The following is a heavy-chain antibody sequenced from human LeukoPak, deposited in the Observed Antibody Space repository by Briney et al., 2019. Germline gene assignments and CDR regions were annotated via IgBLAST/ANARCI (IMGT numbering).Heavy chain of an antibody. CDR1: GYTFTGYY. CDR2: INPNSGGT. V-gene: IGHV1-2*02. J-gene: IGHJ4*02. Sequence: ASVKVSCKASGYTFTGYYMHWVRQAPGQGLEWMGWINPNSGGTNYAQKFQGRVTMTRDTSISTAYMELSRLRSDDTAVYYCARDLGPAYSSSPLLFFDYWGQGTLVTVSS. D-gene: IGHD6-6*01. CDR3: ARDLGPAYSSSPLLFFDY.